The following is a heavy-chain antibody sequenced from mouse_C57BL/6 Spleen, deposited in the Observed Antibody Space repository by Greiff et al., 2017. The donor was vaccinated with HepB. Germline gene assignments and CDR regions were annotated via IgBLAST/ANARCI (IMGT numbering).Heavy chain of an antibody. D-gene: IGHD1-1*01. V-gene: IGHV2-9-1*01. CDR1: GFSLTSYA. CDR2: IWTGGGT. Sequence: VKLMESGPGLVAPSQSLSITCTVSGFSLTSYAISWVRQPPGKGLEWLGVIWTGGGTNYNSALKSRLSISKDNSKSQVFLKMNSLQTDDTARYYCARNLGYYGSSHWYFDVWGTGTTVTVSS. CDR3: ARNLGYYGSSHWYFDV. J-gene: IGHJ1*03.